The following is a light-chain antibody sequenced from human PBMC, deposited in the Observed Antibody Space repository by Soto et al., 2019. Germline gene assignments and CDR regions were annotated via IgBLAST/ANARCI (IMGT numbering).Light chain of an antibody. J-gene: IGKJ4*01. Sequence: EIVLTQSSGTLSLSPGERVTLSCRASQSVSSNYLAWYQQKSGQAPRLLIYRASTRATGIPDRFSGSGSGTDLSLIISRLEPEDSAVYYCQQYAASPLTFGGGTKVEIK. CDR2: RAS. CDR1: QSVSSNY. V-gene: IGKV3-20*01. CDR3: QQYAASPLT.